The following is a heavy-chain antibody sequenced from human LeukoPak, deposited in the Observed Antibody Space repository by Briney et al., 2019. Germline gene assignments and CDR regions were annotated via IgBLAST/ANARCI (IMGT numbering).Heavy chain of an antibody. CDR1: GYTFTGYY. Sequence: ASVKVSCKASGYTFTGYYMHWVRQAPGQGLEWMGWISPNSGGTNYAQKFQGRVTMTRDTSISTAYMELSRLRSDDTAVYYCARDLGQKEFYYGSSFGDSYMDVWGKGTTVTISS. CDR3: ARDLGQKEFYYGSSFGDSYMDV. D-gene: IGHD3-10*01. V-gene: IGHV1-2*02. J-gene: IGHJ6*03. CDR2: ISPNSGGT.